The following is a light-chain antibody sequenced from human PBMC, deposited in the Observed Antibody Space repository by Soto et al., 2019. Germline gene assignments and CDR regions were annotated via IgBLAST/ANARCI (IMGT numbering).Light chain of an antibody. CDR2: EGS. V-gene: IGLV2-11*01. J-gene: IGLJ2*01. Sequence: QSALTQPRSVTGSPGQSVTISCTGTSSDVGGYNYVSWYQQHPGKAPKLMIYEGSKRPSGVSNRFSGSKSGNTASLTISGLHAEDEADYYCCSYAGSVVFGGGTKLTVL. CDR1: SSDVGGYNY. CDR3: CSYAGSVV.